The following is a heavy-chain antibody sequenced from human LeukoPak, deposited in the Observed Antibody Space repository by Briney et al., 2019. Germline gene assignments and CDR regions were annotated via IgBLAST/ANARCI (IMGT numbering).Heavy chain of an antibody. Sequence: GGSLRLSCAASGFMFRSYWMSWVRQAPGKGLEWVANINQDGSEKYYVDSVKGRFTISRDNAKKSLYLQMNSLRAEDTAVYYCAIHVDILTGDTPIDYWGQGSLVTVSS. CDR3: AIHVDILTGDTPIDY. CDR1: GFMFRSYW. J-gene: IGHJ4*02. D-gene: IGHD3-9*01. V-gene: IGHV3-7*01. CDR2: INQDGSEK.